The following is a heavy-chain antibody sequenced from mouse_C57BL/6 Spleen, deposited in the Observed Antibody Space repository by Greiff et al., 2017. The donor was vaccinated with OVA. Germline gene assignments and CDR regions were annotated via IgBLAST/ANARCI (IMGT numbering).Heavy chain of an antibody. CDR3: AVYYSKYAWYIEV. CDR2: INPNNGGT. Sequence: VQLKESGPELVKPGASVKMSCKASGYTFTDYNMHWVKQSHGKSLEWIGYINPNNGGTSYNQKFKGKATLTVNKSSSTAYMELRSLTSEDSAVYYCAVYYSKYAWYIEVWGTGTTGTVSS. V-gene: IGHV1-22*01. D-gene: IGHD2-5*01. CDR1: GYTFTDYN. J-gene: IGHJ1*03.